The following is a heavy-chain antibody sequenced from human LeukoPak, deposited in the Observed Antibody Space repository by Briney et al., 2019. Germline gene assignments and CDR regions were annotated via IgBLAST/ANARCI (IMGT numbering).Heavy chain of an antibody. J-gene: IGHJ4*02. CDR2: ISTSGNII. V-gene: IGHV3-11*04. D-gene: IGHD2-15*01. Sequence: GGSLSLSCATSGFSFSDYYMSWIRQAPGKGLEWVSYISTSGNIIYYGDSVKGRFTISRDNAKNSLYLQMNSLNADDTAVYYCASGTPLVTFDYWGQGTLVTVSP. CDR1: GFSFSDYY. CDR3: ASGTPLVTFDY.